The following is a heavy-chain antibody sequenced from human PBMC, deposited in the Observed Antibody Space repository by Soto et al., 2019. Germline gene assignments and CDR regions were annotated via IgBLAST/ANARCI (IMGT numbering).Heavy chain of an antibody. CDR3: ARGGVYDFWSGFDY. Sequence: EVQLVESGGGLVQPGGSLRLSCAASGFTFSSYWMHWVRQAPGKGLVWVSRINSDGSSTSYADSVKGRFTISRDNAKNTLYLQMNCLRAEDTAVYYWARGGVYDFWSGFDYWGQGTLVTVSS. V-gene: IGHV3-74*01. CDR1: GFTFSSYW. J-gene: IGHJ4*02. CDR2: INSDGSST. D-gene: IGHD3-3*01.